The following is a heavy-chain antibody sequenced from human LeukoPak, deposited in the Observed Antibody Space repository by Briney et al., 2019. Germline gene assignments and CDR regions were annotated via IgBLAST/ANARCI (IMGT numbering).Heavy chain of an antibody. CDR1: GYSISSGYY. D-gene: IGHD1-26*01. J-gene: IGHJ5*02. V-gene: IGHV4-38-2*01. Sequence: SETLSFTCAVSGYSISSGYYWGWIRQPPGKGLEWIGSIYHSGSTYYNPSLKSRVTISVDTSKNQFSLKLSSVTAADTAVYYCARAPDGRFDPWGQGTLVTVSS. CDR2: IYHSGST. CDR3: ARAPDGRFDP.